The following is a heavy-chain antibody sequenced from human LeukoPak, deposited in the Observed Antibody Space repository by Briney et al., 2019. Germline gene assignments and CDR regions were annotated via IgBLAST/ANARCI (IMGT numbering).Heavy chain of an antibody. CDR3: ARDLSRVVAATRLGGMDV. CDR2: INPNSGGT. Sequence: ASVKVSCKASGYTFTGYYMHWVRQAPGQGLEWMGWINPNSGGTNYAQKFQGWVTMTRDTSISTAYMELSRLRSDDTAVYYCARDLSRVVAATRLGGMDVWGQGTTVTVSS. V-gene: IGHV1-2*04. J-gene: IGHJ6*02. D-gene: IGHD2-15*01. CDR1: GYTFTGYY.